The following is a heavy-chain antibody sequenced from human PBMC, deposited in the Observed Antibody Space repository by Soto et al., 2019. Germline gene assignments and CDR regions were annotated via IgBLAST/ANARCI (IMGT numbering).Heavy chain of an antibody. J-gene: IGHJ4*02. CDR3: ARAPSGYHFDY. CDR1: GGSIRSGSYD. Sequence: SETLSLTCTVSGGSIRSGSYDWGRIRQPPGKGLEWIGSIYYSGSTYYNPSLKSRVTVSVDTSKNQLSLKLSSVTAADTAVYYCARAPSGYHFDYWGQGTLVTVSS. CDR2: IYYSGST. V-gene: IGHV4-39*01. D-gene: IGHD5-12*01.